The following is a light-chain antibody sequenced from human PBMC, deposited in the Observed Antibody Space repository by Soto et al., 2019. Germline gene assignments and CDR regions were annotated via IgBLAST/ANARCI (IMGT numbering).Light chain of an antibody. Sequence: SYELTQPPSVSVAPGKTARITCGGNNIGSKSVHWYQQKPGQAPVRVIYYDSDRPSGIPERFSGSNSGNTATLTISRVEAGDEADYYCQVWDSSSVLYVFGTGIKLTVL. CDR2: YDS. V-gene: IGLV3-21*04. J-gene: IGLJ1*01. CDR3: QVWDSSSVLYV. CDR1: NIGSKS.